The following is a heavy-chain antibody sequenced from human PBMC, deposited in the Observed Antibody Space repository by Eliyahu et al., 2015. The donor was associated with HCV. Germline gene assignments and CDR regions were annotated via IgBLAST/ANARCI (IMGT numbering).Heavy chain of an antibody. D-gene: IGHD2-2*01. CDR2: IVVGSGNT. V-gene: IGHV1-58*01. J-gene: IGHJ6*02. CDR3: AAGPVVVPAATGMDV. Sequence: QMQLVQSGPEVKKPGTSVKVSCKASGFTFTSSAVQWVRQARGQRLEWIGWIVVGSGNTNYAQKFQERVTITRDMSTSTAYMELSSLRSEDTAVYYCAAGPVVVPAATGMDVWGQGTTVTVSS. CDR1: GFTFTSSA.